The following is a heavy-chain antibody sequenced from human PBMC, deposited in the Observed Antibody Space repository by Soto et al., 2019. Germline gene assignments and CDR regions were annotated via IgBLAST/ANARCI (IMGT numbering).Heavy chain of an antibody. V-gene: IGHV4-59*11. CDR2: VHHTGST. Sequence: SETLSLTCIVSAGSITGHYYNCIRQPPGKGLEWMGCVHHTGSTDLNPSLKSRVTISVDTSKHQFYLKLGSVTAADTALYFCTRGRLYFDNLGQRTLVNVSS. CDR1: AGSITGHY. J-gene: IGHJ4*02. CDR3: TRGRLYFDN.